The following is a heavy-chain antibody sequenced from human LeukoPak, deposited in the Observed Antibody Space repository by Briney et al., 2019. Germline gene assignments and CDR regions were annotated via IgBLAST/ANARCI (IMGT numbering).Heavy chain of an antibody. Sequence: SGGSLRLSCAASGFTFTAYLIHWVRQAPGKGLEWVAVMSSDGNAMFYADSVKGRFTISRDNSKNTLYLQMNSLRAEDTAVYYCAKAEGGSTSWYDFYYYGVDVWGKGATITVSS. J-gene: IGHJ6*04. D-gene: IGHD6-13*01. CDR3: AKAEGGSTSWYDFYYYGVDV. CDR2: MSSDGNAM. V-gene: IGHV3-30-3*01. CDR1: GFTFTAYL.